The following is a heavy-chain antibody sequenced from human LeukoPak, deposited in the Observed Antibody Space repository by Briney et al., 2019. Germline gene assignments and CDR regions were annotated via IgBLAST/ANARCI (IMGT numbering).Heavy chain of an antibody. CDR3: AELGITMIGGV. CDR2: ISSSGSTI. V-gene: IGHV3-48*04. CDR1: GFTFSAYS. D-gene: IGHD3-10*02. J-gene: IGHJ6*04. Sequence: GESLRLSCVVSGFTFSAYSMNWVRQAPGKGLEWVSYISSSGSTIYYADSVKGRFTISRDNAKNSLYLQMNSLRAEDTAVYYCAELGITMIGGVWGKGTTVTISS.